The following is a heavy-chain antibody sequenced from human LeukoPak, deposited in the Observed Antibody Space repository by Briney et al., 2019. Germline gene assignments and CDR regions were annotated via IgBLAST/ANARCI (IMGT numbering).Heavy chain of an antibody. CDR1: GYTLTELS. J-gene: IGHJ4*02. D-gene: IGHD3-22*01. V-gene: IGHV1-3*01. Sequence: ASVKVSCKVSGYTLTELSMHWVRQAPGQGLEWMGWINAGNGNTKYSQKFQGRVTITRDTSASTAYMELSSLRSEDTAVYYCARSMIVVDEFDYWGQGTLVTVSS. CDR3: ARSMIVVDEFDY. CDR2: INAGNGNT.